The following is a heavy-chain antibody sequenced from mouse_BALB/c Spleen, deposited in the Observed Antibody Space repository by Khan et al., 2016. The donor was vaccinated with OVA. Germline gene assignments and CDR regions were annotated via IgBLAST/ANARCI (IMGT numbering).Heavy chain of an antibody. Sequence: QVQLKQSGAELARPGASVKMSCKASGYTFTTYTIHWVKQRPGQGLEWIGYINPSNGYTNYNQKFKDKSTLTADKSSSTAYMQLSSLTSDYSAVYYCARGGAYYRSDGWFSYWGQGTLVTVSA. CDR2: INPSNGYT. J-gene: IGHJ3*01. V-gene: IGHV1-4*01. CDR3: ARGGAYYRSDGWFSY. CDR1: GYTFTTYT. D-gene: IGHD2-14*01.